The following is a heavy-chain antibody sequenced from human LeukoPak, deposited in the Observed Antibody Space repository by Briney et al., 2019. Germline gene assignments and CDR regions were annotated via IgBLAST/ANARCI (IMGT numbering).Heavy chain of an antibody. CDR2: IRYDGSNK. V-gene: IGHV3-30*02. D-gene: IGHD3/OR15-3a*01. CDR1: GFTFSSYA. CDR3: AKFGMIFGVVNVFDI. Sequence: GGSLRLSCAASGFTFSSYAMSWVRQAPGKGLEWVAFIRYDGSNKYYADSVKGRFTISRDNSKNTLYLQMNSLRAEDTAVYYCAKFGMIFGVVNVFDIWGQGTMVTVSS. J-gene: IGHJ3*02.